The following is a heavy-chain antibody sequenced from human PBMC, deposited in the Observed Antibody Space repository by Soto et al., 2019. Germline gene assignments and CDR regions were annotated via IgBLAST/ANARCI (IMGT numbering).Heavy chain of an antibody. V-gene: IGHV3-30*18. CDR3: AKDPWTSIVVVPAAMGGYFHY. CDR2: ISYDGSNK. Sequence: PGGSLRLSCAASGFTFSSYGMHWVRQAPGKGLEWVAVISYDGSNKYYADSVKGRFTISRDNSKNTLYLQMNSLRAEDTAVYYCAKDPWTSIVVVPAAMGGYFHYWGQGTLVTVSS. CDR1: GFTFSSYG. J-gene: IGHJ4*02. D-gene: IGHD2-2*01.